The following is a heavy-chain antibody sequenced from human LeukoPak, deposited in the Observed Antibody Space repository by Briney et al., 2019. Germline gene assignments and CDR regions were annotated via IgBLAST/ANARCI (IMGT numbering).Heavy chain of an antibody. V-gene: IGHV1-8*03. CDR3: ARGHVEYSSGWYIDY. CDR2: MNPNSGNT. D-gene: IGHD6-19*01. Sequence: ASVKVSCKASGYTFTSYDINWVRQATGQGLEWMGWMNPNSGNTGYAQKFQGRVTITRNTSISTAYMELSSLSSEDTAVYYCARGHVEYSSGWYIDYWGQGTLVTVSS. J-gene: IGHJ4*02. CDR1: GYTFTSYD.